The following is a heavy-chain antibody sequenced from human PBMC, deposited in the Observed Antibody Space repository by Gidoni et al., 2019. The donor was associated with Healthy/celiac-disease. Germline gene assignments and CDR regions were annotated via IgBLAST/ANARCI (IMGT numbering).Heavy chain of an antibody. D-gene: IGHD3-22*01. V-gene: IGHV4-61*02. J-gene: IGHJ4*02. Sequence: QVQLQESGPGLVKPSQTLFLTCTVPGASISSGSYYWSWIRQPAGKGLEWIGPIYTSGSTNYDPSLKSRVTISVDTSKNQFSLKLSSVTAADTAGYYCARGEYYDSSGYPEDYWGQGTLVTVSS. CDR3: ARGEYYDSSGYPEDY. CDR1: GASISSGSYY. CDR2: IYTSGST.